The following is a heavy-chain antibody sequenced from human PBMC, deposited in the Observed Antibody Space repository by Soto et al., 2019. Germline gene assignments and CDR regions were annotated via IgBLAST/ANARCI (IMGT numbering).Heavy chain of an antibody. CDR3: AIAAGQYYYYYMDV. CDR2: ISSSSSTI. J-gene: IGHJ6*03. V-gene: IGHV3-48*01. Sequence: GGSLRLSCAASGFTFSSYSMNWVRQAPGKGLEWVSYISSSSSTIYYADSVKGRFTISRDNAKNSLYLQMNSLRAEDTAVYYCAIAAGQYYYYYMDVWGKGTTVTVS. D-gene: IGHD6-13*01. CDR1: GFTFSSYS.